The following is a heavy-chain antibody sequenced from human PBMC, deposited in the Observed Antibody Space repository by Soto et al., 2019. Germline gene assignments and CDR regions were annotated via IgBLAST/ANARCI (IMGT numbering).Heavy chain of an antibody. V-gene: IGHV3-23*01. CDR3: AKVLVEWLQRVDAFDN. CDR2: ISGTGGTT. Sequence: EVQLLESGGGLVQPGGSLRLSCAASGFTFSTYAMTWVRQAPGKGLEWVSAISGTGGTTYYADSVKGRFTVSRDNAKNTLYLHMNRLRVEDTAVYYCAKVLVEWLQRVDAFDNWGQGTMVTVAS. D-gene: IGHD5-12*01. CDR1: GFTFSTYA. J-gene: IGHJ3*02.